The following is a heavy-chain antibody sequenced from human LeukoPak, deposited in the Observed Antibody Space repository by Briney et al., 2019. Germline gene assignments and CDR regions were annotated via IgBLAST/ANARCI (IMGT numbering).Heavy chain of an antibody. CDR2: IYYSGST. CDR1: GGSISSYY. Sequence: WETLSLTCTVSGGSISSYYWSWIRQPPGKGLEWIGYIYYSGSTNYNPSLKSRVTISVDTSKNQFSLKLSSVTAADTAVYYCARSYDFWSGYDFDYWGQGTLVTVSS. D-gene: IGHD3-3*01. V-gene: IGHV4-59*01. J-gene: IGHJ4*02. CDR3: ARSYDFWSGYDFDY.